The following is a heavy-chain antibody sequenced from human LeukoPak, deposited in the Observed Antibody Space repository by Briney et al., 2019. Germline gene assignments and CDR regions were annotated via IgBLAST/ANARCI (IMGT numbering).Heavy chain of an antibody. V-gene: IGHV3-48*03. CDR3: ARNDGFDY. CDR1: GFTFSSYE. CDR2: ISRSGRTI. D-gene: IGHD1-1*01. Sequence: GGSLRLSCAASGFTFSSYEMNWVRQAPGKGLEWVSYISRSGRTIYYADSVKGRFTISRDNAKNSLCLQMNSLRAEDTAVYYCARNDGFDYWGQGTLVTVSS. J-gene: IGHJ4*02.